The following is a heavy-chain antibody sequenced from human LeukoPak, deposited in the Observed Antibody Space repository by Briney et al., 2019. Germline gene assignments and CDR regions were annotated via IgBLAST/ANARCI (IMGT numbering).Heavy chain of an antibody. Sequence: GGSLRLSCAASGFTFDNYRMSWVRQAPGKGLEWVSTVNADGGNTYYADSVKGRFTISRDNAKNSLYLQMDSLRAEDTAVYYCARDSLVGSTTPVFDYWGQGTLVTVSS. CDR2: VNADGGNT. J-gene: IGHJ4*02. CDR3: ARDSLVGSTTPVFDY. V-gene: IGHV3-23*01. D-gene: IGHD1-26*01. CDR1: GFTFDNYR.